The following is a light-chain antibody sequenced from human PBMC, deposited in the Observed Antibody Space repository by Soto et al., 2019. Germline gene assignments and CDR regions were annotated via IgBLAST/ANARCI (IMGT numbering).Light chain of an antibody. Sequence: QSALTQPRSVSGSPGQLVTISCTGTSSDVGGYNYVSWYQQHPGKAPKVILHDVNKRPSGVPDRFSGSKSGTTASLTISGLQAEDEADYYCSSYAGSYTLLVFGGGTKVTVL. CDR1: SSDVGGYNY. V-gene: IGLV2-11*01. CDR2: DVN. CDR3: SSYAGSYTLLV. J-gene: IGLJ2*01.